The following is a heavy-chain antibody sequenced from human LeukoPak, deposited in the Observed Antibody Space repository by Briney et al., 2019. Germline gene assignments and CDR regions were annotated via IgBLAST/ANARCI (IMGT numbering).Heavy chain of an antibody. J-gene: IGHJ4*02. V-gene: IGHV3-21*01. CDR1: GFTFSSYS. CDR3: ARGSVRWLQGFDY. Sequence: GGSLRLSCAASGFTFSSYSMSWVRQAPGKGLEWVSSISSSSSYIYYADSVKGRFTISRDNAKNSLYLQMNSLRAEDTAVYYCARGSVRWLQGFDYWGQGTLVTVSS. CDR2: ISSSSSYI. D-gene: IGHD5-24*01.